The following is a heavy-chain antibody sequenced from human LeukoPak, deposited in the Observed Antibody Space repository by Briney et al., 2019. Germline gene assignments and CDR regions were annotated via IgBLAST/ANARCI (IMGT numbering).Heavy chain of an antibody. CDR1: GGSISSSSYY. CDR2: IYYSGST. Sequence: SETLSLTCTVSGGSISSSSYYWGWLRQPPGKGLEWIGSIYYSGSTYYNPSLKSRVTISVDTSKNQFSLKLSSVTAADTAVYYCARDGWILWFREFYGMDVWGQGTTVTVSS. D-gene: IGHD3-10*01. V-gene: IGHV4-39*07. J-gene: IGHJ6*02. CDR3: ARDGWILWFREFYGMDV.